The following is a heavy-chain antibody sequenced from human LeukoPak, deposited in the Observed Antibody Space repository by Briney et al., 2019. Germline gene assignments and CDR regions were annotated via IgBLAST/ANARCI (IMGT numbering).Heavy chain of an antibody. D-gene: IGHD2-21*02. CDR1: GGSISSGSDH. CDR3: ARELSPRDGKGYYFDY. Sequence: SQTLSLTCTVSGGSISSGSDHWSWIRQPAGKALEWIGRIYSSGSTNYNPSLKSRVTISVDTSKNQFSLKLSSVTAADTAMYYCARELSPRDGKGYYFDYWGQGTLVTVSS. J-gene: IGHJ4*02. CDR2: IYSSGST. V-gene: IGHV4-61*02.